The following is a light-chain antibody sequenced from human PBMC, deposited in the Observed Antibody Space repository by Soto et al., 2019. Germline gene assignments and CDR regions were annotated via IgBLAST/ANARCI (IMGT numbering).Light chain of an antibody. CDR2: TNS. V-gene: IGLV1-44*01. J-gene: IGLJ3*02. CDR1: SSNIGSNP. CDR3: AAWDDSLNGWV. Sequence: QSVLTQPPSASETPGQRVIISCSGSSSNIGSNPVNWYQQLPGTAPKLLIYTNSQRPSGVPDRFSGSKSGTSASLAISGLQSEDEADYYCAAWDDSLNGWVFGGGTQLTVL.